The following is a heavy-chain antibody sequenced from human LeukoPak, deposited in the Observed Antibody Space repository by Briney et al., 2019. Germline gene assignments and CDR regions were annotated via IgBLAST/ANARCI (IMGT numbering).Heavy chain of an antibody. CDR2: IKPDGTEK. CDR1: GFAFSNYW. V-gene: IGHV3-7*01. J-gene: IGHJ4*02. D-gene: IGHD1-1*01. CDR3: ARTPLTQLEPDYFDS. Sequence: GGSLRLSCAASGFAFSNYWMTWVHQATGKGLQWVANIKPDGTEKNYVDSVKGRFTISRDNAKNSVYLQLNSLRVDDTALYYCARTPLTQLEPDYFDSWGQGTLVSV.